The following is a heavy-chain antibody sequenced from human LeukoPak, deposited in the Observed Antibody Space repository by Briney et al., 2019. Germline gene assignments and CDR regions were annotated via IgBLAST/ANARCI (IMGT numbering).Heavy chain of an antibody. CDR1: GFTFSSYA. D-gene: IGHD6-13*01. J-gene: IGHJ4*02. CDR3: AKNLVPPLGIAAAGHHSFDY. CDR2: ISGSGGST. V-gene: IGHV3-23*01. Sequence: QPGGSLRLSCAASGFTFSSYAMSWVRQAPGKGLEWVSAISGSGGSTYYADSVKGRFTISRDNSKNTLYLQMNSLRAEDTAVYYCAKNLVPPLGIAAAGHHSFDYWGQGTLVTVSS.